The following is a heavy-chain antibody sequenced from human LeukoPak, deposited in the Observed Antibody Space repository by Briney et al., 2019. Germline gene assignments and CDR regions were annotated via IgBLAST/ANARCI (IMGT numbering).Heavy chain of an antibody. V-gene: IGHV3-23*01. D-gene: IGHD3-22*01. CDR3: AKDPTSSSHYYDSEGY. CDR2: ISGSGGST. J-gene: IGHJ4*02. CDR1: GFTLSSYA. Sequence: PGGSLRLSCAASGFTLSSYAMSWVRQAPGKGLEWVSAISGSGGSTYYADSVKGRFTISRDNSKNTLYLQMNSLRAEDTAVYYCAKDPTSSSHYYDSEGYWGQGTLVTVSS.